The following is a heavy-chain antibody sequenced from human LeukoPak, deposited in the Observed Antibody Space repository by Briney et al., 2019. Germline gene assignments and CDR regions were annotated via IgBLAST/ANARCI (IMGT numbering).Heavy chain of an antibody. CDR2: IIPILGIA. CDR1: GGTFSSYA. Sequence: ASVKVSCKASGGTFSSYAISWVRQAPGPGLEWMGRIIPILGIANYAQKFQGRVTITADKSTSTAYMELSSLRSEDTAVYYCARAPTPHVLLWFGESDPFDYWGQGTLVTVSS. J-gene: IGHJ4*02. D-gene: IGHD3-10*01. V-gene: IGHV1-69*04. CDR3: ARAPTPHVLLWFGESDPFDY.